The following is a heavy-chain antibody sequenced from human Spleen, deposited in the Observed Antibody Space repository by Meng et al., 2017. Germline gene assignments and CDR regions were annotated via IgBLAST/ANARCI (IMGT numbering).Heavy chain of an antibody. CDR3: ARDSSPLY. J-gene: IGHJ4*02. CDR1: GFTFSSHS. V-gene: IGHV3-21*01. Sequence: EVQLVESGGGLVKPGGSLRLSCEASGFTFSSHSMNWFRQAPGKGLEWVSSITSSSFEYYADSVKGRFTISRDNAKKSVYLQMNSLRAEDTAVYYCARDSSPLYWGQGTLVTVSS. CDR2: ITSSSFE. D-gene: IGHD6-13*01.